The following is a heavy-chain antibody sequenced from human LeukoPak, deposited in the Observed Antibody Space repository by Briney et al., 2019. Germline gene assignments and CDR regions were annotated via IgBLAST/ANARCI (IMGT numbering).Heavy chain of an antibody. J-gene: IGHJ4*02. CDR1: GITLSVYW. V-gene: IGHV3-7*01. Sequence: GGSLSLSCAASGITLSVYWMSWVRQARGKGLEGVANIKQDGSEKYYRDSVQGRFTISRDNAKNSLYLQMHSLRAEDTAVYYCARSGSGYFDYWGQGSLVTVSS. CDR2: IKQDGSEK. CDR3: ARSGSGYFDY.